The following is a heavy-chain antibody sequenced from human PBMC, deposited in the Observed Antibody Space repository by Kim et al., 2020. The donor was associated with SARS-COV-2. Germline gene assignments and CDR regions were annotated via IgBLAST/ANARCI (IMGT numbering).Heavy chain of an antibody. CDR3: ARGRDAASSGYDYTQYYYYGMDV. CDR2: ISSSGSTI. CDR1: GFTFSDYY. V-gene: IGHV3-11*04. D-gene: IGHD5-12*01. Sequence: GGSLRLSCAASGFTFSDYYMSWIRQAPGKGLEWVSYISSSGSTIYYADSVKGRFTISRDNAKNSLYLQMNSLRAEDTAVYYCARGRDAASSGYDYTQYYYYGMDVWGQGTTVTVSS. J-gene: IGHJ6*02.